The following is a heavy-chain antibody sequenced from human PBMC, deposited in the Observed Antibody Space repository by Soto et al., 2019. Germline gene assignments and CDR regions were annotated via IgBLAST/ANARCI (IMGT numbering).Heavy chain of an antibody. CDR1: GYSFTSYW. CDR3: ARHEYYYDSSGYYYRAFDI. D-gene: IGHD3-22*01. CDR2: IYPGDSDT. Sequence: GESLKISCKGSGYSFTSYWIGWVRQMPGKGLEWMGIIYPGDSDTRYSPSFQGQVTISADKSISTAYLQWSSLKASDTAMYYCARHEYYYDSSGYYYRAFDIWGQGTMVTVSS. V-gene: IGHV5-51*01. J-gene: IGHJ3*02.